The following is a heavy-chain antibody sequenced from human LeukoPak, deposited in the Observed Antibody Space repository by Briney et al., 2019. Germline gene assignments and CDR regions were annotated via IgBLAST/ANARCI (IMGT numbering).Heavy chain of an antibody. V-gene: IGHV1-2*02. CDR3: ARVSTIYSSSWYGDDAFDI. CDR2: INPNIGGT. Sequence: ASVKVSCKSSRYTFTGYYMHLVRQAPGQGLEWMGLINPNIGGTNYAQKFQGRVTMTRDTSISTAFMELSRLRSDDTAVYYCARVSTIYSSSWYGDDAFDIWGQGTMVTVSS. CDR1: RYTFTGYY. D-gene: IGHD6-13*01. J-gene: IGHJ3*02.